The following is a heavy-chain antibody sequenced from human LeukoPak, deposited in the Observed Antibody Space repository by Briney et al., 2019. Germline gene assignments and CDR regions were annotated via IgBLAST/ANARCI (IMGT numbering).Heavy chain of an antibody. CDR1: GGSLSNHY. J-gene: IGHJ4*02. V-gene: IGHV4-59*08. CDR3: ARGARAGYNLEPFDY. Sequence: SETLSLTCTVSGGSLSNHYWSWIRQPPRKGLEWIGHIYDSGSTTYNPSLKSRVTISVDTSKNQFSLKLSSVTAADTAVYYCARGARAGYNLEPFDYWGQGALVTVSS. D-gene: IGHD5-24*01. CDR2: IYDSGST.